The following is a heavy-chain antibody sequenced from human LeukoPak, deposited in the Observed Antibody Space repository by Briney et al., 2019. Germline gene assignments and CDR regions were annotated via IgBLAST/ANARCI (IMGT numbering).Heavy chain of an antibody. D-gene: IGHD1-26*01. CDR3: AKRGDTRTLDY. J-gene: IGHJ4*02. CDR1: GFTFSNYA. CDR2: ISGSGGST. V-gene: IGHV3-23*01. Sequence: GGSLRLSCAASGFTFSNYAMNWVRQAPGKGLEWVSSISGSGGSTYYADSVRGRLTVSRDSPRNTLFLQMNSLRAEDTAVYYCAKRGDTRTLDYWGQGTLVTVSS.